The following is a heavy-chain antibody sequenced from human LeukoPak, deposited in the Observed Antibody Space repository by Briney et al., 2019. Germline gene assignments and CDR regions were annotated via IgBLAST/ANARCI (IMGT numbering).Heavy chain of an antibody. CDR2: IKGDGIST. V-gene: IGHV3-74*01. J-gene: IGHJ6*02. Sequence: GGSLRLSCAASGFDFSSNWMHWVRHAPGQGLVWVSRIKGDGISTNYADSVKGRFTISRDIAKNTLYLQMNSLRAEDTAVYYCAKDLTRAFNGDYYYYGMDVWGQGTTVTVSS. CDR3: AKDLTRAFNGDYYYYGMDV. CDR1: GFDFSSNW. D-gene: IGHD4-17*01.